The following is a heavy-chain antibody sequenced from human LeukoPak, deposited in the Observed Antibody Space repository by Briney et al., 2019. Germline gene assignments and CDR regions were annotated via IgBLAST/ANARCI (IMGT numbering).Heavy chain of an antibody. J-gene: IGHJ4*02. CDR1: GGSLSSYY. D-gene: IGHD6-13*01. CDR2: IYYSGGSS. Sequence: PSETLSLTCTVSGGSLSSYYWSWIRQPPGKGLEWVGYIYYSGGSSNYNPSLKSRVTISVDTSKKQFSLKLSSVTAADTAVYYCAGYSSNWYAFDYWGQGTLVTVSS. CDR3: AGYSSNWYAFDY. V-gene: IGHV4-59*01.